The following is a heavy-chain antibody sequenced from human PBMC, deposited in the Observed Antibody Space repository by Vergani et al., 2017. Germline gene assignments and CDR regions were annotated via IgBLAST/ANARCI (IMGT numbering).Heavy chain of an antibody. D-gene: IGHD6-19*01. V-gene: IGHV3-23*01. J-gene: IGHJ4*02. CDR2: ISGSGGST. CDR1: GFTFSSYA. CDR3: ANDTIAVAGTGGGDY. Sequence: EVQLLESGGGLVQPGGSLRLSCAASGFTFSSYAMSWVRQAPGKGLEWFSAISGSGGSTYYADSVKGRFTISRDNSKNTLYLQMNSLGAEDTAVYYCANDTIAVAGTGGGDYWGQGTLVTVSS.